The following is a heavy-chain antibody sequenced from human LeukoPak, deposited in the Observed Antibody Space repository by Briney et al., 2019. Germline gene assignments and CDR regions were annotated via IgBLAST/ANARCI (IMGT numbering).Heavy chain of an antibody. D-gene: IGHD6-13*01. CDR3: AAGWAAGKRGPNFDY. CDR1: GYTFTSYG. Sequence: ASVKVSCKASGYTFTSYGISWVRQAPGQGLEWMGWISAYNGNTNYAQKLQGRVTMTTDTSTSTAYMELRSLRSDDTAVYYCAAGWAAGKRGPNFDYWGQGTLVTVSS. V-gene: IGHV1-18*01. J-gene: IGHJ4*02. CDR2: ISAYNGNT.